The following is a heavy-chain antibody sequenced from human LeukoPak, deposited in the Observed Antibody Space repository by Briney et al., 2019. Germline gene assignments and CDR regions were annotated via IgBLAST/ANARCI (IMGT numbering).Heavy chain of an antibody. Sequence: GGSLRLSCAASGFTFSDYYMSWIRQAPGKGLEWVSYISSSGSTIYYADSVKGRFTISRDSAKNSLYLQMNSLRAEDTAVYYCARDRGLGVYTPDYWGQGTLVTVSS. CDR2: ISSSGSTI. V-gene: IGHV3-11*04. CDR1: GFTFSDYY. D-gene: IGHD3-10*01. CDR3: ARDRGLGVYTPDY. J-gene: IGHJ4*02.